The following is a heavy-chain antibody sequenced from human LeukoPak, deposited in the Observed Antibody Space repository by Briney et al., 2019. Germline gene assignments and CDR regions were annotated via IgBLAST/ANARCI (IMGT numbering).Heavy chain of an antibody. CDR2: IYPGDSDT. V-gene: IGHV5-51*01. D-gene: IGHD2-2*01. Sequence: GQSLNISCQGSGYSFPSYSIGWVRQMPGKGLDWMGIIYPGDSDTRYTPSFQGQVTISADKSISTAYLQWSSLNASNSAVYYFARKGGNCSSTSFLYYFDYGGQGTLVTVSS. CDR3: ARKGGNCSSTSFLYYFDY. J-gene: IGHJ4*02. CDR1: GYSFPSYS.